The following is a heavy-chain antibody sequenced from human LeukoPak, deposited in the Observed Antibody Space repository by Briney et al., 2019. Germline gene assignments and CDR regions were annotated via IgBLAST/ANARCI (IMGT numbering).Heavy chain of an antibody. CDR1: GFTLSDYY. Sequence: GGSLRLSCAASGFTLSDYYMDWVRQAPGKGLEWVGRTRNKANSYTTDYAASVKGRFTISRDDSKKSVFLQMNSLRAEDTAVYFCAKDGSLWGYSSGYYVYWGQGALVTVSS. V-gene: IGHV3-72*01. J-gene: IGHJ4*02. CDR3: AKDGSLWGYSSGYYVY. CDR2: TRNKANSYTT. D-gene: IGHD6-19*01.